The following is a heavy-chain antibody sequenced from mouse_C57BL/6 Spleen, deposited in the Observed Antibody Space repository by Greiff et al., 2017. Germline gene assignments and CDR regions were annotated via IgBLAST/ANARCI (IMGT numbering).Heavy chain of an antibody. V-gene: IGHV7-3*01. D-gene: IGHD4-1*01. J-gene: IGHJ2*01. Sequence: EVKLMESGGGLVQPGGSLSLSCAASGFTFTDYYMSWVRQPPGKALEWLGFIRNKANGYTTEYSASVKGRFTISRDNSQSILYLQMNALRAEDRATYYCARSNWDAFDCWGQGTTLTVSS. CDR2: IRNKANGYTT. CDR1: GFTFTDYY. CDR3: ARSNWDAFDC.